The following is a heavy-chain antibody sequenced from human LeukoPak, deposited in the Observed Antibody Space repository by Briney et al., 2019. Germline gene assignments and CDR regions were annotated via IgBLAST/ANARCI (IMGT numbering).Heavy chain of an antibody. D-gene: IGHD3-22*01. CDR1: GGSFSGYY. CDR2: INHSGST. J-gene: IGHJ3*02. CDR3: ARGNCHDSSGYYYRAFDI. V-gene: IGHV4-34*01. Sequence: SETLSLTCAVYGGSFSGYYCSWIRQPPGKGLESIGEINHSGSTNYNPSLKSRVTISVDTSKNQFSLKLSSVTAADTAVYYCARGNCHDSSGYYYRAFDIWGQGTMVTVSS.